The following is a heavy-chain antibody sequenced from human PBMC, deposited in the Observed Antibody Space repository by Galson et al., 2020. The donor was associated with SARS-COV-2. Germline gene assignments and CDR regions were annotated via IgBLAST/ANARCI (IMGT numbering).Heavy chain of an antibody. CDR3: ARDYDVLTGYPSHFFDY. Sequence: GESLKISCEASGFTFSTYAMSWVRQAPGKGLEWVSGISASSDSIYYADSVKGRCTISRDRSKNTLYLEMNSLRPEDTAVYYCARDYDVLTGYPSHFFDYWGQGTLVTVSS. V-gene: IGHV3-23*01. CDR2: ISASSDSI. D-gene: IGHD3-9*01. J-gene: IGHJ4*02. CDR1: GFTFSTYA.